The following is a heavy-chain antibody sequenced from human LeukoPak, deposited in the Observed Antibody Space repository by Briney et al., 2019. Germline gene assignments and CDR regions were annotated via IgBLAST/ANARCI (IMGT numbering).Heavy chain of an antibody. D-gene: IGHD6-13*01. CDR3: ARSYRYSSSWRHFDY. V-gene: IGHV4-59*01. CDR2: TYSSGST. J-gene: IGHJ4*02. Sequence: PPETLSLTRPLSTRSISRFYFGWVRQPAGKGLEWVGSTYSSGSTNYNPSLKSRGTISVDTSKNQISLKLSSVTAADTAVYYCARSYRYSSSWRHFDYWGQGTLVTVSS. CDR1: TRSISRFY.